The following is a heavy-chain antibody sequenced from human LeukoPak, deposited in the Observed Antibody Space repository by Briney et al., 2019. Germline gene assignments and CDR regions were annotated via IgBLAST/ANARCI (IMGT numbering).Heavy chain of an antibody. CDR2: INPSGGST. Sequence: GASVKVSCKASGYTFTSYYMHWVRQAPGQGLEWMGIINPSGGSTSYAQKFQGRVTMTRNTSISTAYMELSSLRSEDTAVYYCARVLGVTGYDAFDIWGQGTMVTVSS. CDR1: GYTFTSYY. D-gene: IGHD2-21*02. J-gene: IGHJ3*02. V-gene: IGHV1-46*01. CDR3: ARVLGVTGYDAFDI.